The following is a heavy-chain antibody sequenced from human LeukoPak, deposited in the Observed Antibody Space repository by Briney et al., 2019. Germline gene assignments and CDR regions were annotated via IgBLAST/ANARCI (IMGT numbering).Heavy chain of an antibody. D-gene: IGHD3-16*01. CDR1: GFSSYS. Sequence: GGSLRLSCAASGFSSYSLNWVRQAPGKGLGWVSSISIGSDYIYYADSVKGRFTISRDNAKSSLYLQMDSLRAEDTAIYYCARDPWGTHAYWGQGTLVTVSS. CDR3: ARDPWGTHAY. J-gene: IGHJ4*02. V-gene: IGHV3-21*01. CDR2: ISIGSDYI.